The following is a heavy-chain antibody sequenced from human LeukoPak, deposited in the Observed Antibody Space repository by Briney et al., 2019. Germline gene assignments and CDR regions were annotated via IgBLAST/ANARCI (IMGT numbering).Heavy chain of an antibody. Sequence: GASVKVSCKASGYTFTSYYMHWVRQAPGQGREWVGIINPSGGSTSYAQKFQGGVTMTRDTSTSTVYMELSSLRYEDTAVYYCARERGIKVRGNWFDPWGQGTLVTVSS. V-gene: IGHV1-46*03. CDR3: ARERGIKVRGNWFDP. J-gene: IGHJ5*02. D-gene: IGHD2-21*01. CDR2: INPSGGST. CDR1: GYTFTSYY.